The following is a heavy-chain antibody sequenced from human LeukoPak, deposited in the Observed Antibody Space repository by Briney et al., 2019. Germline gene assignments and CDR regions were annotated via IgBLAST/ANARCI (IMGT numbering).Heavy chain of an antibody. V-gene: IGHV3-21*01. CDR2: ISSSSYI. CDR1: GFTFSSYS. D-gene: IGHD3-9*01. CDR3: AIWKYYDILTGYYLEYFQH. Sequence: GGSLRLSCAASGFTFSSYSMNWVRQAPGKGLEWVSSISSSSYIYYADSVKGRFAISRDNAKNSLYLQMNSLRAEDTAVYYCAIWKYYDILTGYYLEYFQHWGQGTLVTVSS. J-gene: IGHJ1*01.